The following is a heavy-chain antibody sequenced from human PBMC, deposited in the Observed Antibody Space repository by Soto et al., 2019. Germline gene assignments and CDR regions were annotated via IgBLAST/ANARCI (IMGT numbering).Heavy chain of an antibody. J-gene: IGHJ5*02. CDR3: ARENYSYDSNGYYRP. D-gene: IGHD3-22*01. CDR1: GYTFTNFG. V-gene: IGHV1-18*01. CDR2: ISAYNGNT. Sequence: GASVKVSCKASGYTFTNFGISWVRQAPGQGLEWMGWISAYNGNTNYAQKFQGRVTMTTDTSTSTAYMEVRSLRFDDTAVYYCARENYSYDSNGYYRPWGQGTLVTSPQ.